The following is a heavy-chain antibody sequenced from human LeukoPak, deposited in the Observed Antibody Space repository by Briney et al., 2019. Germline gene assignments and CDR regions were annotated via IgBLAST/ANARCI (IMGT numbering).Heavy chain of an antibody. D-gene: IGHD6-6*01. CDR1: GFTFSSYA. Sequence: GGSLRLSCAASGFTFSSYAMSWVRQAPGKGLDWVSAITATGGNRYHADSLKGRFTISRDNSKNTLFLQMNSLTVEDTAVYYCAKGGSSSRAYYFDYWGQGTLVTVSS. CDR3: AKGGSSSRAYYFDY. CDR2: ITATGGNR. V-gene: IGHV3-23*01. J-gene: IGHJ4*02.